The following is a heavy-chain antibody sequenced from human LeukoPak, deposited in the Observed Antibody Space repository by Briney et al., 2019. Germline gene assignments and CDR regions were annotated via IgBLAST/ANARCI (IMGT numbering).Heavy chain of an antibody. Sequence: GESLQISCKGSGDSFISYWIGWVRQMPGKGLEWMGIIYPGDSDTRYSPSFQGQVTISADKSISTAYLQWSSLKASDTAMYYCARRYYYGSGSTRSYYFDYWGQGTLVTVSS. CDR3: ARRYYYGSGSTRSYYFDY. CDR1: GDSFISYW. J-gene: IGHJ4*02. V-gene: IGHV5-51*01. CDR2: IYPGDSDT. D-gene: IGHD3-10*01.